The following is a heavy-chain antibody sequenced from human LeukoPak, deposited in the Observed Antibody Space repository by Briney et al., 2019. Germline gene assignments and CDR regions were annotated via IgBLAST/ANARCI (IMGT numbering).Heavy chain of an antibody. CDR2: ISSSSSYI. V-gene: IGHV3-21*01. J-gene: IGHJ4*02. Sequence: SGGTLRLSCAASGFTFSSYSMNWVRQAPGKGLEWVSSISSSSSYIYYADSVKGRFTISRDNAKNSLYLQMNSLRAEDTAVYYCARASHYDFWSGYYPAPSYWGQGTLVTVSS. D-gene: IGHD3-3*01. CDR1: GFTFSSYS. CDR3: ARASHYDFWSGYYPAPSY.